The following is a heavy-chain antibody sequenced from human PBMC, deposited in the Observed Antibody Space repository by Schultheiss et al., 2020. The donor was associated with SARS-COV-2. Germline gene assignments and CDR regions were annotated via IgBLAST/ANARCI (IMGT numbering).Heavy chain of an antibody. Sequence: GGSLRLSCAASGFTFSSYAMYWVRQAPGKGLEWVANIKQDGREMYYVDSVKGGFTISRDNAKNTLYLQMNSLRAEDTAVYYCARVPQWELCYWGQGTLVTVSS. CDR1: GFTFSSYA. V-gene: IGHV3-7*01. CDR2: IKQDGREM. D-gene: IGHD1-26*01. J-gene: IGHJ4*02. CDR3: ARVPQWELCY.